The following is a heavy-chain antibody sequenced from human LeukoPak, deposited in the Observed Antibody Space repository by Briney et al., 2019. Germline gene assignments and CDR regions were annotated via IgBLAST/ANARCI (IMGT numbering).Heavy chain of an antibody. CDR1: GGSVSSYY. Sequence: SETLSLTCTVSGGSVSSYYWSWIRQPPGKGLEWIGYIYYSGSTNYNPSLKSRVTISVDTSKNQFSLKLSSVTAADTAVYYCARHGSSWYYFDYWGQGTLVTVSS. CDR2: IYYSGST. D-gene: IGHD6-13*01. J-gene: IGHJ4*02. CDR3: ARHGSSWYYFDY. V-gene: IGHV4-59*02.